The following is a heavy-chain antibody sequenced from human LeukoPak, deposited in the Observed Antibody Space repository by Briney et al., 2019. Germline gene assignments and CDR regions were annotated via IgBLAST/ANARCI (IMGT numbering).Heavy chain of an antibody. J-gene: IGHJ4*02. Sequence: SDTPSLTCTFSGASVEHFFWSWILQPPVKGLELIGNVYYSGSTDYNSALKSRLTITADTAKNQFSLKLRSVTAADTARYYCASHRRRHGSEYWGQGTLVTVSS. CDR1: GASVEHFF. CDR2: VYYSGST. CDR3: ASHRRRHGSEY. V-gene: IGHV4-59*02. D-gene: IGHD3-10*01.